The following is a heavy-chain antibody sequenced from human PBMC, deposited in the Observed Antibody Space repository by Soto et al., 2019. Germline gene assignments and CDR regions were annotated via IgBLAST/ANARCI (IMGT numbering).Heavy chain of an antibody. CDR1: GFTFSSYG. Sequence: GGSLRLSCAASGFTFSSYGMHWVRQAPGKGLEWVAVIWYDGSNKYYADSVKGRFTISRDNSKNTLYLQMNSLRAEDTAVYYCAGFFPSSGWYGPAFDIWGQGTMVTVSS. CDR3: AGFFPSSGWYGPAFDI. V-gene: IGHV3-33*01. D-gene: IGHD6-19*01. CDR2: IWYDGSNK. J-gene: IGHJ3*02.